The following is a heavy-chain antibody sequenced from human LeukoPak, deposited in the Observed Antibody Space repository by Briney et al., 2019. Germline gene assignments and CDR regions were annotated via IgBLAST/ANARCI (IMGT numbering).Heavy chain of an antibody. V-gene: IGHV3-33*01. Sequence: SXRLSCAASGFTFSSYGMHWVRQAPGKGLEWVAVIWYDGSNKYYADSVKGRFTISRDNSKNTLYLQMNSLRAEDTAVYYCARDESDEGWFDPWGQGTLVTVSS. J-gene: IGHJ5*02. D-gene: IGHD2-21*02. CDR1: GFTFSSYG. CDR3: ARDESDEGWFDP. CDR2: IWYDGSNK.